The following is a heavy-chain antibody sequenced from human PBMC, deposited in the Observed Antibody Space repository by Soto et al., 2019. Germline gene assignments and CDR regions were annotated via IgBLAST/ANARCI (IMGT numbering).Heavy chain of an antibody. CDR1: GFTFRNYA. V-gene: IGHV3-23*01. J-gene: IGHJ4*02. Sequence: EMQLLESGGGLVQSGGSLRLSCAASGFTFRNYAMSWVRQAPGKGLEWVSTLTAGGGDTYYAESVKGRFTISRDNYKNTLYMQMNRLRAEDTALYYCAKKYSFDSGTYLYHFDCWCQGTVVTVSS. D-gene: IGHD3-10*01. CDR2: LTAGGGDT. CDR3: AKKYSFDSGTYLYHFDC.